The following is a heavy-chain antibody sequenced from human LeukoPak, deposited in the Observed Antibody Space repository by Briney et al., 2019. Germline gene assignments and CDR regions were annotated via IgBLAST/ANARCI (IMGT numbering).Heavy chain of an antibody. CDR2: IIPIFGTA. D-gene: IGHD5-18*01. CDR1: GGTFSSYA. CDR3: ARHTAMAPEQFDY. V-gene: IGHV1-69*01. J-gene: IGHJ4*02. Sequence: SVKVSCKASGGTFSSYAISWVRQAPGQGIEWMGGIIPIFGTANYAQKFQGRVTITADESTSTAYMELSSLRSEDTAVYYCARHTAMAPEQFDYWGQGTLVTVSS.